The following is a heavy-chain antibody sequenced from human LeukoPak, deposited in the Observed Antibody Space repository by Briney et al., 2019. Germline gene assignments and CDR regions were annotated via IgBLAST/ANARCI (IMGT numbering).Heavy chain of an antibody. J-gene: IGHJ4*02. CDR1: GGTFSSYA. CDR2: IIPIFGTA. V-gene: IGHV1-69*05. D-gene: IGHD5-12*01. CDR3: ARRRLATSYFDY. Sequence: SVKVSCKASGGTFSSYAISWVRQAPGQGLEWMGGIIPIFGTANYAQKFQGRFTMTRDTSTSTVYMELSSLRSEDTAVYFCARRRLATSYFDYWGQGTLVTVSS.